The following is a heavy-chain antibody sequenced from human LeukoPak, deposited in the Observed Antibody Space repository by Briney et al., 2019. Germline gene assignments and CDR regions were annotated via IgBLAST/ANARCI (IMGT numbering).Heavy chain of an antibody. V-gene: IGHV4-34*01. CDR3: ARFFSAYLHAFDI. CDR1: GGSFSGYY. D-gene: IGHD3-16*01. J-gene: IGHJ3*02. Sequence: SETLSLTCAVYGGSFSGYYWSWIRQPPGKGLEWIGEINHSGSTNYNPSLKSRATISVDTSKNQFSLKLSSVTAADTAVYYCARFFSAYLHAFDIWGQGTMVTVSS. CDR2: INHSGST.